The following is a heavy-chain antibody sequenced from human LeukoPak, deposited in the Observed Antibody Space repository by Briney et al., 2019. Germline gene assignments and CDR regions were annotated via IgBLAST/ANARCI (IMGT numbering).Heavy chain of an antibody. V-gene: IGHV3-23*01. J-gene: IGHJ4*02. CDR1: GFTFSTYA. CDR2: LSASGGNT. CDR3: AKDANWALGNNYFDY. Sequence: SGGSLRLSCAASGFTFSTYAMSWVRQAPGKGLEWVSGLSASGGNTYYADSVKGRFTISRENSKNTLYLQMNSLRVEDTALYSCAKDANWALGNNYFDYWGQGTLVTVSS. D-gene: IGHD7-27*01.